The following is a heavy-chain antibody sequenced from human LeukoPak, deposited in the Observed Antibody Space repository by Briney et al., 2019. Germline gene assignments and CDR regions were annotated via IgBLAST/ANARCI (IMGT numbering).Heavy chain of an antibody. Sequence: ASVKVSCKASGYTFTGYYMHWVRQTPGQGLEWMGWINPNSGGTNYAQKFQGRVTMTRDTSISTAYMELSRLRSDDTAVYYCARDKRLYSSGSYYFDYWGQGTLVTVSS. J-gene: IGHJ4*02. V-gene: IGHV1-2*02. CDR3: ARDKRLYSSGSYYFDY. CDR2: INPNSGGT. CDR1: GYTFTGYY. D-gene: IGHD6-19*01.